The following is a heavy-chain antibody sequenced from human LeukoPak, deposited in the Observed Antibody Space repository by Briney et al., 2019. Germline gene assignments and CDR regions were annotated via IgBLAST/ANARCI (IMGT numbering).Heavy chain of an antibody. J-gene: IGHJ5*02. CDR2: INPSGSST. D-gene: IGHD4-23*01. V-gene: IGHV1-46*01. CDR3: ARDNSIADRGWWFDP. CDR1: GYTFTGYY. Sequence: ASVKVSCKTSGYTFTGYYMHWVRQAPGQGLEWMGLINPSGSSTLYAEKFRGRIIMTRDMSTATDYMELSSLRSEDTAVYYCARDNSIADRGWWFDPWGQGTLVTVSS.